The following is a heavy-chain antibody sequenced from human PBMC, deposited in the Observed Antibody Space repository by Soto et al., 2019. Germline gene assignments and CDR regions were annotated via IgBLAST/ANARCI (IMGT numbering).Heavy chain of an antibody. CDR1: VSLLSTSGVG. D-gene: IGHD2-15*01. CDR2: IYGDDDK. J-gene: IGHJ5*02. V-gene: IGHV2-5*02. Sequence: PAQTPTLSCSLFVSLLSTSGVGVGWIRQPPGKALEWLALIYGDDDKRYSPSLKSRLTITKDTSKNQVVLTMTNMDPVDTATYYCAHRHIVVVVAATYNWFDPWGQGTLVTVS. CDR3: AHRHIVVVVAATYNWFDP.